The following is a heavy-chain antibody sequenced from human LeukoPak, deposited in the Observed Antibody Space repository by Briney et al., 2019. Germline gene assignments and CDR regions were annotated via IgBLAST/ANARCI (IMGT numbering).Heavy chain of an antibody. Sequence: GGSLRLSCEARGFIFTNYAMTWVRQAPGKGLEWVSSVSRSGDGTYYADSVKGRFTISRDQSKNTVYLQMSSLGAVYSATYHCAKNTRDCSRGGCYGPDYLYGMEVWGQGTTVTVSS. CDR1: GFIFTNYA. V-gene: IGHV3-23*01. D-gene: IGHD2-2*01. J-gene: IGHJ6*02. CDR2: VSRSGDGT. CDR3: AKNTRDCSRGGCYGPDYLYGMEV.